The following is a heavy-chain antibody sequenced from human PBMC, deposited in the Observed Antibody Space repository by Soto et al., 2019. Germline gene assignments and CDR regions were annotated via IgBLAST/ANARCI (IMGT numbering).Heavy chain of an antibody. D-gene: IGHD5-12*01. CDR1: GFTFSSYA. Sequence: QVQLVESGGGVVQPGRSLRLSCAASGFTFSSYAMHWVRQAPGKGLEWVAVISYDGSNKYYADSVKGRFTISRDNSKNTLYLQMNSLRAEDTAVYYCARDYYRFNIGYGFSMGVWGQGTTVTVSS. CDR2: ISYDGSNK. J-gene: IGHJ6*02. CDR3: ARDYYRFNIGYGFSMGV. V-gene: IGHV3-30-3*01.